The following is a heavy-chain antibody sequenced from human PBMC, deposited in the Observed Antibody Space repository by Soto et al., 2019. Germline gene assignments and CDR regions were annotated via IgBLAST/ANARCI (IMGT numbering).Heavy chain of an antibody. V-gene: IGHV4-30-2*01. CDR2: IYHSGST. CDR3: ARTPDI. Sequence: SETLSLTCTLSGAAVSSGYYYWSWIRQPPGKGLEWIGYIYHSGSTYYNPSLKSRVTISVDRSKNQFSPKLSSVTAADTAVYYCARTPDIWGQGTMVT. J-gene: IGHJ3*02. CDR1: GAAVSSGYYY.